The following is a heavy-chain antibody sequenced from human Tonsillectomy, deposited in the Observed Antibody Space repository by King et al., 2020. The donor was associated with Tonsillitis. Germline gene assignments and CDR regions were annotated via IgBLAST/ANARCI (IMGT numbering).Heavy chain of an antibody. Sequence: VQLVESGGGVVQPGRSLRLSCAASGFTFSSYGMHWVRQAPGKGLEWVAVISYDGNNKYYADSVKGRFTISRDNSKNTLYLQMNSLRAEDTALYYCAKARDDCKLYYFDYWGPGALVSVS. CDR1: GFTFSSYG. J-gene: IGHJ4*02. V-gene: IGHV3-30*18. D-gene: IGHD5-24*01. CDR2: ISYDGNNK. CDR3: AKARDDCKLYYFDY.